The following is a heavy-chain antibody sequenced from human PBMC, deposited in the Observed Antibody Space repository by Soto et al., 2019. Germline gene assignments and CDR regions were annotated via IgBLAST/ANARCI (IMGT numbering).Heavy chain of an antibody. D-gene: IGHD2-15*01. V-gene: IGHV3-74*01. CDR1: GFTFSRYW. CDR2: INSDGSST. J-gene: IGHJ4*02. Sequence: EVQLVESGGGLVQPGGSLILSCAASGFTFSRYWMHWVRQAPGKGLEWVSRINSDGSSTSYADSVKGRFTISRDNAKNTLYLQMNSLRAEDTAVYYCVRTSLVVAAATREDYWGQGTLVTVSS. CDR3: VRTSLVVAAATREDY.